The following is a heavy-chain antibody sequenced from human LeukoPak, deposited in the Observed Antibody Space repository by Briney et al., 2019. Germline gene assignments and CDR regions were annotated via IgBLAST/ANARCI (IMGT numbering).Heavy chain of an antibody. CDR2: INPHSGGT. J-gene: IGHJ4*02. V-gene: IGHV1-2*02. Sequence: GASVKVSCKASGYTFTDYYIHWVRQAPGQGLEWMGWINPHSGGTNYAQKFQGRVTMTRDTSISTAYMELRRLTSDDTAVYYCARARYSSSWYHFDYWGQGALVSVSS. D-gene: IGHD6-13*01. CDR3: ARARYSSSWYHFDY. CDR1: GYTFTDYY.